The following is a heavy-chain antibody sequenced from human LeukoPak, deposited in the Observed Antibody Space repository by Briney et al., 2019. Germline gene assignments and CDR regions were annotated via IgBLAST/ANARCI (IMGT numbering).Heavy chain of an antibody. D-gene: IGHD3-16*01. CDR3: ARLVHSGVGEDDY. J-gene: IGHJ4*02. Sequence: WASVKVSCKASGYTFTSYDINWVRQATGQGLEWMGWMNPNSGNTGYAQKFQGRVTMTRNTSISTAYMELSSLRSEDTAVYYCARLVHSGVGEDDYWGQGTLVTVSS. CDR1: GYTFTSYD. V-gene: IGHV1-8*01. CDR2: MNPNSGNT.